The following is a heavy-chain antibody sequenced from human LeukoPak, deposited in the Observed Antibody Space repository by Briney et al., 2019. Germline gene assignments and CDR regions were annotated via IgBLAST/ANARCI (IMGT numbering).Heavy chain of an antibody. CDR1: GGSFSGYY. V-gene: IGHV4-34*01. CDR2: INHSGST. CDR3: ARGVAARPFYFYYYMDV. J-gene: IGHJ6*03. D-gene: IGHD6-6*01. Sequence: TSETLSLTCAVYGGSFSGYYWSWIRQPPGKGLEWIGEINHSGSTNYNPSLKSRVTISVDTSKNQFSLRLSSVTAADTAVYYCARGVAARPFYFYYYMDVWDTGATVAVSS.